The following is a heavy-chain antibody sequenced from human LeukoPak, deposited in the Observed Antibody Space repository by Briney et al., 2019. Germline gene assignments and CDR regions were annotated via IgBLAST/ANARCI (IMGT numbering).Heavy chain of an antibody. CDR1: GFTFSSYA. J-gene: IGHJ3*02. D-gene: IGHD3-22*01. CDR2: ISYDGSNK. V-gene: IGHV3-30-3*01. Sequence: GRSLRLSCAASGFTFSSYAMHWVRQAPGKGLEWVAVISYDGSNKYYADSVKGRFTISRDNSKNTLYLQMNSLRAEDTAVYYCARGPVEVIIRGAFDIWGQGTMVTVSS. CDR3: ARGPVEVIIRGAFDI.